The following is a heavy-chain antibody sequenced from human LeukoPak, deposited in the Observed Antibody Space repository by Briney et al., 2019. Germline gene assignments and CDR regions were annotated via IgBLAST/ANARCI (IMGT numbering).Heavy chain of an antibody. CDR2: INPNSGGT. V-gene: IGHV1-2*02. CDR3: ASSARVGAKAFDI. Sequence: ASVKVSCKASGYTFTNFDINWVRQAPGQGLEWMGWINPNSGGTNYAQKFQGRVTMTRDTSISTAYMELSRLRSDDTAVYYCASSARVGAKAFDIWGQGTMVTVSS. D-gene: IGHD1-26*01. J-gene: IGHJ3*02. CDR1: GYTFTNFD.